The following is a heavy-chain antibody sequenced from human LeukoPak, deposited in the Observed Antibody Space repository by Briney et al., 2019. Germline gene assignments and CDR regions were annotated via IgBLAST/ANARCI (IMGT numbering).Heavy chain of an antibody. Sequence: PGGSLRLSCAVSGFTFSSYEMNWVRQAPGKGLEWVSYISRSGSIIYNADSVKGRFTISRDNAKNSLYLQMNSLRAEDTAVYYCARDGGYDRYYFDYWGQGTLVTVSP. D-gene: IGHD6-19*01. CDR2: ISRSGSII. CDR3: ARDGGYDRYYFDY. CDR1: GFTFSSYE. V-gene: IGHV3-48*03. J-gene: IGHJ4*02.